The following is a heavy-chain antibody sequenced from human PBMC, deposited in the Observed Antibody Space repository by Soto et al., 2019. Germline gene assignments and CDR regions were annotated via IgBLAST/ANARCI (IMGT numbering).Heavy chain of an antibody. D-gene: IGHD2-15*01. J-gene: IGHJ4*02. CDR2: IYYSGST. CDR1: GGPISSYY. V-gene: IGHV4-59*01. Sequence: SETLSLTCTVSGGPISSYYWSWIRQPPGKGLEWIGYIYYSGSTNYNPSLKSRVTISVDTSKNQFSLKLSSVTAADTAVYYCARDYGGSFDYWGQGTLVTVSS. CDR3: ARDYGGSFDY.